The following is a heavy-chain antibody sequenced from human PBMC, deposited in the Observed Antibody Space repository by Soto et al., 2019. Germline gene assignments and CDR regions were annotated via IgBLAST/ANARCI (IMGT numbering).Heavy chain of an antibody. CDR1: GYTFTSYG. D-gene: IGHD3-22*01. CDR3: ARVTYYDSSGYYRYYYGMDV. V-gene: IGHV1-18*01. Sequence: QVQLVQSGAEVKKPGASVKVSCKASGYTFTSYGISWGRQAPGQGLEWMGWISAYNGNTNYAQKLQGRVTMTTDTSTSTAYMELRSLRSDDTAVYYCARVTYYDSSGYYRYYYGMDVWGQGTTVTVSS. CDR2: ISAYNGNT. J-gene: IGHJ6*02.